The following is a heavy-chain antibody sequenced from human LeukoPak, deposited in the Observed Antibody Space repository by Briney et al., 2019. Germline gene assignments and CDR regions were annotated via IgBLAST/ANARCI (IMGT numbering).Heavy chain of an antibody. J-gene: IGHJ3*02. CDR2: IRRKVNSDTT. V-gene: IGHV3-72*01. Sequence: GGSLRLSCAASGLAFSDYHMDWVRQAPGKGLEWIGRIRRKVNSDTTENAASVKGRFTISRDNSKNTLYLQMNSLRAEDTAVYYCAGHWADALLTDAFDIWGQGTMVTVSS. CDR3: AGHWADALLTDAFDI. CDR1: GLAFSDYH. D-gene: IGHD3-10*01.